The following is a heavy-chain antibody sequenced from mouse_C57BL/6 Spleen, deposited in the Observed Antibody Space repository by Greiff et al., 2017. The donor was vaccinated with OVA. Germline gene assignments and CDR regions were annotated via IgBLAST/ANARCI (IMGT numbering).Heavy chain of an antibody. CDR2: INPNNGGT. D-gene: IGHD2-3*01. CDR1: GYTFTDYY. Sequence: VQLQQSGPELVKPGASVKISCKASGYTFTDYYMNWVKQSHGKSLEWIGDINPNNGGTSYNQKFKGKATLTVDKSSSTAYMELRSLTSEDSAVYYCAKGLLQGFAYWGQGTLVTVSA. CDR3: AKGLLQGFAY. J-gene: IGHJ3*01. V-gene: IGHV1-26*01.